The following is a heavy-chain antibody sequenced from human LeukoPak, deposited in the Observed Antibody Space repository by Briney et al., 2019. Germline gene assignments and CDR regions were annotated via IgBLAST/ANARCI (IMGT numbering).Heavy chain of an antibody. CDR3: ARVPATGTAFDD. CDR1: RFTFSNHW. D-gene: IGHD6-13*01. CDR2: INIDGSSI. Sequence: GGSLRLSCAASRFTFSNHWMHWVRQAPGKGLVWVSRINIDGSSISYADSVKGRFTISRDNAKNTLYLQMNSLGAEDTAVYYCARVPATGTAFDDWGQGTLVTVSS. J-gene: IGHJ4*02. V-gene: IGHV3-74*01.